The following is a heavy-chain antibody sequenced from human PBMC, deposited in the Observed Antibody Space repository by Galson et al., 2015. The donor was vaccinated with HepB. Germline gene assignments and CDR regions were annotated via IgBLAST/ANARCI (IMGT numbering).Heavy chain of an antibody. V-gene: IGHV3-72*01. J-gene: IGHJ4*02. CDR3: ARARRVGASHNSGNDY. CDR2: TKTRAKSYTT. D-gene: IGHD1-26*01. CDR1: GFTFSDHY. Sequence: SLRLSCAASGFTFSDHYMDWVRQAPGKGLEWVGRTKTRAKSYTTEYAASVNGRFTIPRDDSHYSLYLQMNSLKTEDTAVYFCARARRVGASHNSGNDYWGQGTLVTVSS.